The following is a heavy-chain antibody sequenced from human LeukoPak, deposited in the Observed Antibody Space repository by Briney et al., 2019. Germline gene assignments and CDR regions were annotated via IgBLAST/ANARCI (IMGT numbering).Heavy chain of an antibody. V-gene: IGHV3-48*03. CDR2: ISSSGSTI. CDR3: AELGITMIGGV. Sequence: GGSLRLSCAASGFTFSNEMNWVRRAPGKGGEGVSYISSSGSTIYYSDSVTGRFTISRDNANNSLYLQMNSLRAEDTAVYYCAELGITMIGGVWGKGTTVTISS. D-gene: IGHD3-10*02. CDR1: GFTFSNE. J-gene: IGHJ6*04.